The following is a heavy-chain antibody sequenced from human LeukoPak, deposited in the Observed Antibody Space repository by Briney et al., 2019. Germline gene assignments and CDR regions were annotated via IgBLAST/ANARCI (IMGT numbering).Heavy chain of an antibody. CDR2: ISSGGDTI. Sequence: GGPLRLSCAASGFTFSDYYMSWIRQAPGKGPEWISYISSGGDTIFYADSVKGRFAISRDNAKNSLYLQVNSLRAEDTAVYYCARVVYCSGGTCHIFAFDIWGQGTMVTVSA. V-gene: IGHV3-11*01. D-gene: IGHD2-15*01. CDR1: GFTFSDYY. CDR3: ARVVYCSGGTCHIFAFDI. J-gene: IGHJ3*02.